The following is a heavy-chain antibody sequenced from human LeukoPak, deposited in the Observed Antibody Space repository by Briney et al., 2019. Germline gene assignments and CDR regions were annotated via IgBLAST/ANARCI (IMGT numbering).Heavy chain of an antibody. V-gene: IGHV4-4*07. CDR2: IYTSGST. Sequence: PSETLSLTCTVSGGSISSYYWSWIRQPAGKGLEWIGRIYTSGSTNYNPSLKSRVTMPVDTSKNQFSLKLSSVTAADTAVYYCARVSITSTGGNSFDYWGQGTLVTVSS. CDR1: GGSISSYY. D-gene: IGHD4-23*01. CDR3: ARVSITSTGGNSFDY. J-gene: IGHJ4*02.